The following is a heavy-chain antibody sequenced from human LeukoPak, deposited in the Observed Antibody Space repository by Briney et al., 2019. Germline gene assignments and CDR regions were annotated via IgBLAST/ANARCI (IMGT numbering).Heavy chain of an antibody. CDR1: GYTFTSYD. CDR2: MNPNSGNT. Sequence: GASVKVSCKASGYTFTSYDINWVRQATGQGLEWMGWMNPNSGNTGYAQKFQGRVTITRNTSISTAYMELSSLRSDDTAVYYCARSNYYDSSARPFDIWGQGTMVTVSS. V-gene: IGHV1-8*03. CDR3: ARSNYYDSSARPFDI. D-gene: IGHD3-22*01. J-gene: IGHJ3*02.